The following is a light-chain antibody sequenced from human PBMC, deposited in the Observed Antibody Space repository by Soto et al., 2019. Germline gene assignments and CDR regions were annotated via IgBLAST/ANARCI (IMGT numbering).Light chain of an antibody. CDR1: QSVSSY. CDR2: AAS. J-gene: IGKJ1*01. V-gene: IGKV1-39*01. Sequence: DIQMTQSASSLSASVGDRVTITCRASQSVSSYLNWYQLKPGKPPKVLIYAASALQSGVPARVSGSGYGKDFTLTIDSLQPEDFATDYCQQCYAPPRTFGQRTKVEIE. CDR3: QQCYAPPRT.